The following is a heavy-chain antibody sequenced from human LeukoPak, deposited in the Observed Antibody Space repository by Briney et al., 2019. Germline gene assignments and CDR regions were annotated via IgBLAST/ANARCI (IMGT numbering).Heavy chain of an antibody. CDR3: AKDGPRHDVLTGYRRTSAYYFDY. V-gene: IGHV3-30*02. J-gene: IGHJ4*02. Sequence: QAGGSLRLSCAASGFTFTNYGMHWVRQAPGKGLEWVTFIRYDGSIKYYADSVKGRFTISRDNSKNTVYLQMYSLRAEDTAVYYCAKDGPRHDVLTGYRRTSAYYFDYWGQGTLVTVSS. CDR2: IRYDGSIK. D-gene: IGHD3-9*01. CDR1: GFTFTNYG.